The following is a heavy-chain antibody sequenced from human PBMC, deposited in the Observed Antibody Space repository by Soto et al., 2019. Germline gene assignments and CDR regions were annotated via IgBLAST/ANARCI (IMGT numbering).Heavy chain of an antibody. V-gene: IGHV3-30*03. CDR3: ARGLQFPAYFDY. CDR1: GLHFSSYC. CDR2: ISFDGSNK. J-gene: IGHJ4*02. D-gene: IGHD5-12*01. Sequence: SLSLSCASSGLHFSSYCMHLVRTNPGKGLEWVAVISFDGSNKDYADSVKGRFTISRDNSKNTLYLQMNSLRAQDTTVYYCARGLQFPAYFDYWGQGALVNVS.